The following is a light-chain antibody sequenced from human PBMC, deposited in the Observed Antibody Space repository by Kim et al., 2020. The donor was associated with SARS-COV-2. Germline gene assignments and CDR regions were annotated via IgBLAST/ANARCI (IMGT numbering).Light chain of an antibody. V-gene: IGKV1-39*01. J-gene: IGKJ4*02. Sequence: DIQMTQSPSSLSASVGDRVTITCRASQAISIYLHWYQQKPGKAPRLLIFAASNLQSGVPSRFSGSGSGTEFTLTISSLQPEDSGTYYCQQSYRALPVTFGGGTKLEI. CDR3: QQSYRALPVT. CDR1: QAISIY. CDR2: AAS.